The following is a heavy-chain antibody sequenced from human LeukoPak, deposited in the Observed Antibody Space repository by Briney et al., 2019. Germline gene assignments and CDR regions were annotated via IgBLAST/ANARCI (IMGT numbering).Heavy chain of an antibody. CDR2: INHSGST. Sequence: PSETLSLTCAVYGGSFSGYYWSWIRQPPGKGLEWIGEINHSGSTNYNPSLKSRVTISVDTSKNQFSLELSSVTAADTAVYYCASDSSGWYARLGYWGQGTLVTVSS. V-gene: IGHV4-34*01. J-gene: IGHJ4*02. D-gene: IGHD6-19*01. CDR1: GGSFSGYY. CDR3: ASDSSGWYARLGY.